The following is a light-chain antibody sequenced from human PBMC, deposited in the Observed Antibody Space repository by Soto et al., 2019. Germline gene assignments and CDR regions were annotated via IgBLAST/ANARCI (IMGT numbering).Light chain of an antibody. CDR2: KAS. Sequence: DIQMTQSPSTLSASVGDRVTITCRASQSTSSWLAWYQQKPGKAPKLLIYKASILENGVPSRFSGSGSGTEFTLTISSLQPDDFATYFCQQLWTFGQGTKMEIK. V-gene: IGKV1-5*03. CDR1: QSTSSW. J-gene: IGKJ1*01. CDR3: QQLWT.